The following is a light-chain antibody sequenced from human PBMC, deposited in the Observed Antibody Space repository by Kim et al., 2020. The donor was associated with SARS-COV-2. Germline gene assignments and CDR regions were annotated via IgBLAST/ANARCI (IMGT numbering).Light chain of an antibody. Sequence: GQKVTISCSGTHSNIEINYVYWYQHLPGTAPKLVIFDDYRRPSGIPDRFSASKSGTSATLDISGLQSGDEADYYCGAWDNSLSVAVLGGGTKVTVL. V-gene: IGLV1-51*01. J-gene: IGLJ2*01. CDR1: HSNIEINY. CDR2: DDY. CDR3: GAWDNSLSVAV.